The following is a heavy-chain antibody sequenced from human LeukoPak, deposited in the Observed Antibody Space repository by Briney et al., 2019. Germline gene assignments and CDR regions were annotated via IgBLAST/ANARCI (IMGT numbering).Heavy chain of an antibody. Sequence: SETLSLTCTVSGASVSSSSYYWEWIRQPPGKGLEWVGSIFYSGSTSYNPSLKSRVTMSVDTSKNQFSLRLNSVTATDTAVYYCATRRSGSHPYYWGQGTPVTVSS. J-gene: IGHJ4*02. D-gene: IGHD1-26*01. CDR2: IFYSGST. CDR1: GASVSSSSYY. V-gene: IGHV4-39*01. CDR3: ATRRSGSHPYY.